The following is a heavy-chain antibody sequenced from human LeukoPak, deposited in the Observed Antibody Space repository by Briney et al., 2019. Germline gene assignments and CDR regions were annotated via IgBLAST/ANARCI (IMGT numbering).Heavy chain of an antibody. Sequence: GSLRLSCAASGFTFTSAWMTWVRQAPGKGLEWVSGISGSGDNTYYADSVKGRFTVSRDNSKNTLYLQMNSLRAEDTAIYYCAKGSGYDTDFDYWGQGTLVTVSS. CDR1: GFTFTSAW. CDR3: AKGSGYDTDFDY. CDR2: ISGSGDNT. J-gene: IGHJ4*02. V-gene: IGHV3-23*01. D-gene: IGHD3-9*01.